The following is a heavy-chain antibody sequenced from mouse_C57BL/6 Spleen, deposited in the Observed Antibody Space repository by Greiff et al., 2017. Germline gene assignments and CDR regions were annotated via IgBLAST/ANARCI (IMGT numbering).Heavy chain of an antibody. CDR3: TRWLPHAMDY. V-gene: IGHV14-1*01. D-gene: IGHD2-3*01. J-gene: IGHJ4*01. CDR1: GYNIKDYY. Sequence: VQLQQSGAELVRPGASVKLSCTASGYNIKDYYMHWVKQRPEQGLEWIGRIDPEDGDTEYAPKFQGKATMTADTSSNTAYLQLSSLTSEDTAVXCCTRWLPHAMDYWGQGTSVTVSS. CDR2: IDPEDGDT.